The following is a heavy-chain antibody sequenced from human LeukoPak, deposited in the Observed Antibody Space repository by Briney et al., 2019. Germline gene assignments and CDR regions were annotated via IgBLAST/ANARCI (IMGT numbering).Heavy chain of an antibody. CDR1: GYTFTSYG. D-gene: IGHD5-24*01. Sequence: ASVKVSCKASGYTFTSYGISWVRQAPGQGLEWMGWISAYNGNTNYAQKLQGRVTMTTDTSTITSYMELGSLRSDDTAMYYCAASDGYIHRHPNYYLDYWGQGTLVTVSS. CDR2: ISAYNGNT. J-gene: IGHJ4*02. V-gene: IGHV1-18*01. CDR3: AASDGYIHRHPNYYLDY.